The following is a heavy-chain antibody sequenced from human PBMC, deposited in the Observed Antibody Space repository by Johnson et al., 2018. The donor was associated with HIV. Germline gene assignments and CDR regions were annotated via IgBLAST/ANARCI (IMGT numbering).Heavy chain of an antibody. CDR3: AREGYSSSWQRSEDAFDI. Sequence: QVQLVESGGGVVQPGRSLRLSCAASGFTFSSYAMHWVHQAPGKGLEWVAVISYDGSNKYYADSVKGRFTISRDNSKNTLYLQMNSLRAEDTAVYYCAREGYSSSWQRSEDAFDIWGQGTMVTVSS. V-gene: IGHV3-30-3*01. D-gene: IGHD6-13*01. CDR1: GFTFSSYA. CDR2: ISYDGSNK. J-gene: IGHJ3*02.